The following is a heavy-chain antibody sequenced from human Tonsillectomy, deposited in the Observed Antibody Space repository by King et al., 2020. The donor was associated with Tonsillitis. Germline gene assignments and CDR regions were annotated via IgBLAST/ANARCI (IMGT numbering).Heavy chain of an antibody. CDR2: IYYSGST. Sequence: QLQESGPGLVKPSETLSLTCTVSGGSISSYYWSWIRQPPGKGLEWSGDIYYSGSTNYNPSLKSRVTISVDTSKNQFSLKLSSVTAADTAVYYCASGYCSSTSCYLFDYWGQPTLLTVSS. V-gene: IGHV4-59*01. D-gene: IGHD2-2*01. CDR3: ASGYCSSTSCYLFDY. CDR1: GGSISSYY. J-gene: IGHJ4*02.